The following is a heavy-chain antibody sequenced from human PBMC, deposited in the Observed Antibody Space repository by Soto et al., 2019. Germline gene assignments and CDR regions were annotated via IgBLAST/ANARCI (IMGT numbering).Heavy chain of an antibody. CDR3: ARGGVPESSSGPYYYYYYMDV. J-gene: IGHJ6*03. CDR2: ISSSSSTI. D-gene: IGHD6-13*01. CDR1: GFTFSSYS. Sequence: GGSLSLSCAASGFTFSSYSMNWVRQAPGKGLEWVSYISSSSSTIYYADSVKGRFTISRDNAKNSLYLQMNSLRAEDTAVYYCARGGVPESSSGPYYYYYYMDVWGKGTTVTVS. V-gene: IGHV3-48*01.